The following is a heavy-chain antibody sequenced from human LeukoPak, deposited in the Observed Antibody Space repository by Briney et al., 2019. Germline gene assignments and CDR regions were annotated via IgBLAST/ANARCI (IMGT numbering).Heavy chain of an antibody. CDR3: TREGIAATQYSYYYMDV. CDR1: GFTFSGSA. D-gene: IGHD6-13*01. CDR2: IRSKVNSYAT. Sequence: GGSLRLSCAASGFTFSGSAIHWVRQASGKGLEWVGRIRSKVNSYATAYAASVKGRFTISRDDSKNTAYLQMNSLKMEDTAVYYCTREGIAATQYSYYYMDVWGKGTTVTVSS. J-gene: IGHJ6*03. V-gene: IGHV3-73*01.